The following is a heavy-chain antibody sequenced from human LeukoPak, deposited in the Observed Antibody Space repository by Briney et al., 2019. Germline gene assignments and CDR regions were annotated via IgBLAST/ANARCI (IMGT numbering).Heavy chain of an antibody. J-gene: IGHJ3*02. Sequence: ASVKVSSKAPCSTFTSYGISWVRQAPGQGLEWMGWISVYNGNTNYAQKLQGRVTMTTDTSTSTAYMELRSLRSDDTAVYYCASPYCSGGTCYAHDAFDIWGQGTMVTVSS. CDR1: CSTFTSYG. D-gene: IGHD2-15*01. CDR2: ISVYNGNT. CDR3: ASPYCSGGTCYAHDAFDI. V-gene: IGHV1-18*01.